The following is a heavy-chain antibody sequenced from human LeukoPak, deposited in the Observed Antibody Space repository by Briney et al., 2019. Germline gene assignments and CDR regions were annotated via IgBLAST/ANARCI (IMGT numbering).Heavy chain of an antibody. CDR2: IIPIFGTA. J-gene: IGHJ5*02. Sequence: GASVKVSCKASGGTFSSYAISWVRQAPGQGLEWMGGIIPIFGTANYAQKFQGRVTITTDESTSTAYMELSSLRSEDTAVYYCARSGQIVVVPAAMVWFDPWGQGTLVTVSS. D-gene: IGHD2-2*01. CDR3: ARSGQIVVVPAAMVWFDP. V-gene: IGHV1-69*05. CDR1: GGTFSSYA.